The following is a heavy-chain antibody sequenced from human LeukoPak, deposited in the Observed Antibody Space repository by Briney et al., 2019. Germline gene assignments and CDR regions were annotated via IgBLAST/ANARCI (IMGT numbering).Heavy chain of an antibody. CDR1: GFTFSNRA. V-gene: IGHV3-23*01. Sequence: GGSLRLSCAGSGFTFSNRAMSWVRQAPGQGLEWVSAISGSGSSTYYAASVKGRFTISRDNSKNTLYLEMSSLRAEDTAIYYCGKGGLPDIAVAIAAPPAYWGQGTLVTVSS. J-gene: IGHJ4*02. D-gene: IGHD2-15*01. CDR3: GKGGLPDIAVAIAAPPAY. CDR2: ISGSGSST.